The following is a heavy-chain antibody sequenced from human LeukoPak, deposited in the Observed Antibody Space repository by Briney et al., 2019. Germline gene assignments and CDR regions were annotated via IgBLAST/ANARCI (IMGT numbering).Heavy chain of an antibody. CDR3: ARGYSDYGMDV. CDR2: IYYSGST. CDR1: GGSISSGDYY. D-gene: IGHD1-1*01. J-gene: IGHJ6*02. Sequence: PSETLCLTCTVSGGSISSGDYYWSWIRQPPGKGLEWIGYIYYSGSTYYNPSLKSRVTISVDTSKNQFSLKLSSVTAAHTAVYYCARGYSDYGMDVWGQGTTVTVSS. V-gene: IGHV4-30-4*01.